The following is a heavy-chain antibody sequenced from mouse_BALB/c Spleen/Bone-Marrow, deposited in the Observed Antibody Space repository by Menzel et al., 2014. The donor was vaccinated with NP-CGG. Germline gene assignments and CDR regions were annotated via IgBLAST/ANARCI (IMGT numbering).Heavy chain of an antibody. V-gene: IGHV4-1*02. CDR2: INPDSSTI. J-gene: IGHJ3*01. CDR1: GFDFSRYW. Sequence: LVESGGFLKLSCAASGFDFSRYWMSWVRQAPGRGLQWIGEINPDSSTINYTPSLKDKFIISRDNAKNTLYLQMSKVRSEDTALYYCARLGYYGGFAYWGQGTLVTVSA. D-gene: IGHD2-3*01. CDR3: ARLGYYGGFAY.